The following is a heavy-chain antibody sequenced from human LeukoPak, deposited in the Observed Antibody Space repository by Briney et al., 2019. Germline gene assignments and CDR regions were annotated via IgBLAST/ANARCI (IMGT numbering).Heavy chain of an antibody. CDR1: GFTFADFY. Sequence: PGGSLRLSCAASGFTFADFYMSWIRQAPGKGLEWLSDISRSSTDTNYADSVKGRFTITRDNAENSLYLQMNSLRAEDTAVYYCARDLPTGTYRAYFDNWGQGTLVTVSS. CDR3: ARDLPTGTYRAYFDN. V-gene: IGHV3-11*06. D-gene: IGHD1-26*01. CDR2: ISRSSTDT. J-gene: IGHJ4*02.